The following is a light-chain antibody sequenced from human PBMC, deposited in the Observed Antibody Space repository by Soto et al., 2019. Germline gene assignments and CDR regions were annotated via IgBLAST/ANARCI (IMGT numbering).Light chain of an antibody. Sequence: DIQVTQSPSTLSASVGDRVTINCRASQNINDWLAWYQQKSGKAPKVLIYKASSLESGVPSRFSGSGSGTEFTLPISSLQTEDFATYYCQQYGANSPWTFGQGTKVEIK. CDR3: QQYGANSPWT. CDR2: KAS. V-gene: IGKV1-5*03. CDR1: QNINDW. J-gene: IGKJ1*01.